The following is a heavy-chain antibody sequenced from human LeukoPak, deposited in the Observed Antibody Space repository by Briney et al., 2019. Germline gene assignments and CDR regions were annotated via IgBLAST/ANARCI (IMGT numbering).Heavy chain of an antibody. V-gene: IGHV4-31*03. CDR3: ARGPLNWFDP. Sequence: SETLSLTCTVFGGSISSGGYYWSWIRQHPGKGLEWIGYIYYSGSTYYNPSLKSRVTISVDTSKNQFSLKLSSVTAADTAVYYCARGPLNWFDPWGQGTLVTVSS. J-gene: IGHJ5*02. CDR2: IYYSGST. CDR1: GGSISSGGYY.